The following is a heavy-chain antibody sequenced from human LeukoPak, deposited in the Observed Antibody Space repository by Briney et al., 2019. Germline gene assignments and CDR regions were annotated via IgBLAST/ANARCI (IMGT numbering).Heavy chain of an antibody. CDR2: ISWNSGSI. D-gene: IGHD3-10*01. CDR1: GFTFDDYA. V-gene: IGHV3-9*01. CDR3: VKGIGKTYYYGSGTPDI. J-gene: IGHJ3*02. Sequence: GGSLRLSCAASGFTFDDYAMHWVRQAPGKGLEWVSGISWNSGSIGYADSVKGRFTISRDNAKNSLYLQMNSLRAEDTALYYCVKGIGKTYYYGSGTPDIWGQGTVVTVSS.